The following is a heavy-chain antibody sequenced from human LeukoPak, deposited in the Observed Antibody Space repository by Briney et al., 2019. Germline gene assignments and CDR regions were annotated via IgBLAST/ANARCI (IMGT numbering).Heavy chain of an antibody. D-gene: IGHD6-19*01. CDR3: ARVPWDSSGWPYFDY. V-gene: IGHV4-4*07. CDR1: GGSISSYY. J-gene: IGHJ4*02. CDR2: IYTSGST. Sequence: SETLSLTCTVSGGSISSYYWSWIRQPAGKGLEWIGRIYTSGSTNYNPSLKSRVAMSVDTSKNQFSLKLSSVTAADTAVYYCARVPWDSSGWPYFDYWGQGTLVTVSS.